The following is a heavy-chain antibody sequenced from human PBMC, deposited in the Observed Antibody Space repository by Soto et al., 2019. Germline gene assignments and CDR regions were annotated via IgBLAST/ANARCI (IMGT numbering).Heavy chain of an antibody. V-gene: IGHV1-3*01. J-gene: IGHJ3*02. CDR2: INAGNGNT. D-gene: IGHD3-9*01. CDR1: GYTFTSYA. Sequence: GASVKVSCKASGYTFTSYAMHWVRQAPGQRLEWMGWINAGNGNTKYSQKFQGRVTITRDTSASTAYMELSSLRSEDTAVYYCASARAPAVLRYFDWFLDIWGQGTMVTGSS. CDR3: ASARAPAVLRYFDWFLDI.